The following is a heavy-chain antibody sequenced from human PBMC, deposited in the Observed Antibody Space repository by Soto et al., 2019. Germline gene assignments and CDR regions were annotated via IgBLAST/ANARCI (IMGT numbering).Heavy chain of an antibody. CDR3: ESRLLVGYGLEWASD. V-gene: IGHV1-18*01. D-gene: IGHD5-18*01. CDR1: GYTFTSYG. Sequence: QVQLVQSGAEVKKPGASVKVSCKASGYTFTSYGISWVRQAPGQGLEWMGWISAYNGNTNYAQKLQGRVTMTTDTSTSAADVELRSLRSDDTAVYCCESRLLVGYGLEWASDWGQGTLVSVSS. J-gene: IGHJ4*02. CDR2: ISAYNGNT.